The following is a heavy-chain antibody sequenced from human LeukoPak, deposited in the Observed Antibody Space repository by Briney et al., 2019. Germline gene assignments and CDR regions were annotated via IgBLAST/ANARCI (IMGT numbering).Heavy chain of an antibody. CDR3: ARDRGEGIVGTFDY. J-gene: IGHJ4*02. Sequence: PSETLSLTCTVSGDSISNHYWSWIRQPPGKWLVWNGYIFYSGNTHYNPSLKSRVTMSVDTSKNQFALRLSSVTPADTAVYYCARDRGEGIVGTFDYWGQGTLVTVSS. V-gene: IGHV4-59*11. CDR2: IFYSGNT. CDR1: GDSISNHY. D-gene: IGHD1-26*01.